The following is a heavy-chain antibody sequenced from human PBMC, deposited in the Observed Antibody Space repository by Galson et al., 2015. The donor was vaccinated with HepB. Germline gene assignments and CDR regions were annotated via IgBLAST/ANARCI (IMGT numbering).Heavy chain of an antibody. J-gene: IGHJ4*02. CDR1: GFNFTNFR. D-gene: IGHD3-16*01. V-gene: IGHV3-73*01. CDR2: IATKPDNFVT. CDR3: LRLEGALPAV. Sequence: LRLSCAASGFNFTNFRVHWVRQASGRGLEWVGRIATKPDNFVTTYAASVKGRFTISRDDSNNMAYLQMDSLKTEGTAMYYCLRLEGALPAVWGQGTLVTVSS.